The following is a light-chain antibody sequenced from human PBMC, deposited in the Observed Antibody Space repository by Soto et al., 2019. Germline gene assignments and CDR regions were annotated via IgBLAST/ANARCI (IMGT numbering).Light chain of an antibody. CDR3: QQCDSFPIT. CDR2: DAS. Sequence: DIQMTQSASSLPASVGDRGTITCQASQDISNHLNWYQQKPGKAPRLLIYDASNLETGFPSRFSGSGSGTDFTVTISSLQPEDIATYYCQQCDSFPITFGQGTRLEIK. CDR1: QDISNH. J-gene: IGKJ5*01. V-gene: IGKV1-33*01.